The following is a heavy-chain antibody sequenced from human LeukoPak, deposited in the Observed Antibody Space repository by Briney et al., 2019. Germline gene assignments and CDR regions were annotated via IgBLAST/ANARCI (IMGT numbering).Heavy chain of an antibody. CDR2: IHISGST. D-gene: IGHD5-18*01. V-gene: IGHV4-61*10. CDR3: ARVGVDTAMVHYYYYMDV. J-gene: IGHJ6*03. Sequence: PSETLSLTCTVSGGSISSGSYCWSWIRQPAGKGLEWIGHIHISGSTNYNPSLKSRVTVSVDTSKNQFSLKLSSVTAADTAVYYCARVGVDTAMVHYYYYMDVWGKGTTVTVSS. CDR1: GGSISSGSYC.